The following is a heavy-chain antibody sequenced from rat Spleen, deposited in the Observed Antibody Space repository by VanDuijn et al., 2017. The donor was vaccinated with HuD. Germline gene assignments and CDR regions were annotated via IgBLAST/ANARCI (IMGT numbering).Heavy chain of an antibody. CDR3: TRVPRARDSYAHGFDY. CDR2: MKYDGDT. V-gene: IGHV2S30*01. D-gene: IGHD1-12*01. J-gene: IGHJ2*01. Sequence: QVQLKESGPGLVQPSQTLSLTCTVSGFSLMDYSVHWVRQPPGKGLEWMGRMKYDGDTYYNSALKSRLSISRDTSKSQVFLKMNSLQTEDTAIYYCTRVPRARDSYAHGFDYWGQGVMVTVSS. CDR1: GFSLMDYS.